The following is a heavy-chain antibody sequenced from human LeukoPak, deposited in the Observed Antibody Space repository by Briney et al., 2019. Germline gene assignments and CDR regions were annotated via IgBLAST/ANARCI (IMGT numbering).Heavy chain of an antibody. J-gene: IGHJ4*02. CDR1: GYTFTAYY. V-gene: IGHV1-2*02. Sequence: ASVKVSCKASGYTFTAYYIHWVRQAPGQGIEWMGWINPNTGGTNFAQRFQGRVTMTRDTSINTAYMELSSLRSDDTAMYYCAREGAPQLSSYFDHWGQGTLVTVSS. CDR2: INPNTGGT. D-gene: IGHD1-1*01. CDR3: AREGAPQLSSYFDH.